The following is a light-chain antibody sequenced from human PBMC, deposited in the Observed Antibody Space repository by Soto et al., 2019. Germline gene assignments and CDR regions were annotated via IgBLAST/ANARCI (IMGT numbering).Light chain of an antibody. CDR3: QQYGSSPPIT. CDR2: GAS. CDR1: QSVSSK. J-gene: IGKJ5*01. Sequence: IVLTHSPGTLSLSPGEIATLSFRGSQSVSSKLAWYQQKPGQAPRLLIYGASTRATGIPARFSGSGSGTDFTLTISRLEPEDFAVYYCQQYGSSPPITFGQGTRLEIK. V-gene: IGKV3-20*01.